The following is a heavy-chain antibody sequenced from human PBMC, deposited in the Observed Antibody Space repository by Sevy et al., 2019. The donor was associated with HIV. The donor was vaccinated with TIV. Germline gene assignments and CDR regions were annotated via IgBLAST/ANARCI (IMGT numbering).Heavy chain of an antibody. CDR3: VRLDIPGIAAAGDY. Sequence: SETLSLTCTVSGGSISSSSYYWGWIRQPPGKGLEWIGSIYYSGSTYYNPSLKSRVTISVDTSKNQFSLKLSSVTATDTAVYYCVRLDIPGIAAAGDYWGQGTLVTVSS. CDR1: GGSISSSSYY. V-gene: IGHV4-39*01. J-gene: IGHJ4*02. CDR2: IYYSGST. D-gene: IGHD6-13*01.